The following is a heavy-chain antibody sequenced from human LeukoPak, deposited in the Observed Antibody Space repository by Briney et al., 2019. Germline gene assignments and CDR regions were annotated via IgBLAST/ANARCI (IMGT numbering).Heavy chain of an antibody. CDR2: IYYSGST. CDR1: GGSISSGGYY. V-gene: IGHV4-31*03. J-gene: IGHJ5*02. CDR3: ARHFRLELHWFDP. D-gene: IGHD1-7*01. Sequence: SETLSLTCTVSGGSISSGGYYWSWIRQHPGKGLEWIGYIYYSGSTYYNPSLKSRVTISVDTSKNQFSLKLSSVTAADTAVYYCARHFRLELHWFDPWGQGTLVTVSS.